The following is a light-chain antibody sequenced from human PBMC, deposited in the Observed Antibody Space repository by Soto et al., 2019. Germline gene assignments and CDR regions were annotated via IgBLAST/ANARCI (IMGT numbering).Light chain of an antibody. V-gene: IGKV2-28*01. J-gene: IGKJ2*01. CDR2: LGS. CDR3: MQALQSTYT. CDR1: QSLLHSNGYNY. Sequence: DIVMTQSPLSLSVTPGEPASISCRSSQSLLHSNGYNYLDWYLQKPGQSPQVLIYLGSNRASRVPDRFSGSGSGTDFTLKISRVEAEDVGVYYCMQALQSTYTFGQGTKLEIK.